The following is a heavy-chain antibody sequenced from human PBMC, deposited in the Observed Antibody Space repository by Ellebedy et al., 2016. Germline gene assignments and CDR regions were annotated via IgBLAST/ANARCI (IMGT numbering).Heavy chain of an antibody. Sequence: ASVKVSXKASGYTFTSYGISWVRQAPGQGLEWMGWISAYNGNTNYAQKLQGRVTMTTDTSTSTAYMELRSLRSDDTAVYYCARGGENYHDFWSGYYSYRGDYYYYMDVWGKGTTVTVSS. CDR2: ISAYNGNT. V-gene: IGHV1-18*01. CDR1: GYTFTSYG. CDR3: ARGGENYHDFWSGYYSYRGDYYYYMDV. J-gene: IGHJ6*03. D-gene: IGHD3-3*01.